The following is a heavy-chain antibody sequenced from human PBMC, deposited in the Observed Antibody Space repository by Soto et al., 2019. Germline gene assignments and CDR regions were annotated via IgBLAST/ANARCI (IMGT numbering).Heavy chain of an antibody. CDR2: IIPIFGTA. CDR3: ARGPRDSSGYYTSFDY. CDR1: GGTFSSYA. J-gene: IGHJ4*02. Sequence: SVKVSCKASGGTFSSYAISWVRQAPGQGLEWMGGIIPIFGTANYAQKFQGRVTITADESTSTAYMELNSLRSEDTAVYYCARGPRDSSGYYTSFDYWGQGTLVTVSS. V-gene: IGHV1-69*13. D-gene: IGHD3-22*01.